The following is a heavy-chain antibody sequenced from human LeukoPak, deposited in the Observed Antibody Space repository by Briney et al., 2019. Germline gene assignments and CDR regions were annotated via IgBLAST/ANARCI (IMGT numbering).Heavy chain of an antibody. V-gene: IGHV3-7*05. CDR2: IKQDGSEE. CDR3: ARDPYSSTWSYGMDV. CDR1: GFTFSSYW. Sequence: GGSLRLSCAASGFTFSSYWISWVRQAPGKGLEWVANIKQDGSEEVYVDSVKGRFTISRDNAKNSLFLQMNPLRAEDTAVYYCARDPYSSTWSYGMDVWGQGTTVTVSS. D-gene: IGHD6-6*01. J-gene: IGHJ6*02.